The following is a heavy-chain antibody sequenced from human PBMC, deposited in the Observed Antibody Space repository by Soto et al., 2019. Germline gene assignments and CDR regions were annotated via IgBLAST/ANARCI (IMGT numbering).Heavy chain of an antibody. V-gene: IGHV4-61*01. CDR1: GDSVSSSSYY. CDR3: ARDRTYSSGWFDP. Sequence: PSETLSLTCSVSGDSVSSSSYYWSWIRQPPGKGLEWIGYIYYTGSTNYNPSLKGRVTISVDPSKNQFSLKLSSVTAADTAVYYCARDRTYSSGWFDPWGQGTLVTVSS. CDR2: IYYTGST. D-gene: IGHD6-19*01. J-gene: IGHJ5*02.